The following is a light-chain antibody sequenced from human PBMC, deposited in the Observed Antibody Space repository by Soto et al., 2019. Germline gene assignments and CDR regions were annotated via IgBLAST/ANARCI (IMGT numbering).Light chain of an antibody. CDR1: SSNIGSNT. CDR3: AAWDDSLNGYV. J-gene: IGLJ1*01. V-gene: IGLV1-44*01. CDR2: NNN. Sequence: QSVLTQSPSASGTPGQRVTISCSGSSSNIGSNTVNWYQQLPGTAPKLLSYNNNQRPSGVPDRFSGSGSGTSASLAISGLQSGDEADYYCAAWDDSLNGYVFGIGTKLTVL.